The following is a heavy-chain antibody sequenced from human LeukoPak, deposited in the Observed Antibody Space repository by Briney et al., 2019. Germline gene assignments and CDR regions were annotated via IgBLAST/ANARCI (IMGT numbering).Heavy chain of an antibody. Sequence: PGGSLRLSCAASGFTFSSYAMSWVRQAPGKGLEWVSTISGSGGDTFYADSVKGRFTISRDNSKNTLYLQMNSLRAEDTAVYYCARGPTGTTDYWGQGTLVTVSS. CDR2: ISGSGGDT. CDR1: GFTFSSYA. J-gene: IGHJ4*02. CDR3: ARGPTGTTDY. V-gene: IGHV3-23*01. D-gene: IGHD1-1*01.